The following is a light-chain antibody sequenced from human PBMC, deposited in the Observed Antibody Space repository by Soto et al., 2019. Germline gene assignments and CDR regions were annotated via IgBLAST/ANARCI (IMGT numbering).Light chain of an antibody. J-gene: IGKJ1*01. CDR1: QNIRNY. V-gene: IGKV1-39*01. CDR2: AAS. CDR3: QQSYSSPWT. Sequence: DIQMTQSPSSLSASVRDSVTITCRASQNIRNYLNWYQQKPGRAPKILIYAASSLQSGVPSRFSGGGSGTDFTLTITSLQTEDFATYYCQQSYSSPWTFVQVTKVEIK.